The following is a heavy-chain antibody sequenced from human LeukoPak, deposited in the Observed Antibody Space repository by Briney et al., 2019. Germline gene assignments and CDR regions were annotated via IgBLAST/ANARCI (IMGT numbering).Heavy chain of an antibody. D-gene: IGHD2-2*02. Sequence: QTGGSLRLSCAASGFTVSSNYMSWVRQAPGKGLELVSVIYSGGSTYYADSVKGRFTISRDNSKNTLYLQMNSLRAEDTAVFYCARAQIVVVPGAIERGNFDYWGQGTLVTVSS. V-gene: IGHV3-53*01. CDR1: GFTVSSNY. CDR3: ARAQIVVVPGAIERGNFDY. J-gene: IGHJ4*02. CDR2: IYSGGST.